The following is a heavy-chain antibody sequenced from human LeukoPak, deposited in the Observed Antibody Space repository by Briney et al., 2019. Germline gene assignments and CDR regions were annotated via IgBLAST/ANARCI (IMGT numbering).Heavy chain of an antibody. CDR2: ICSGGST. CDR1: RDSITTSSNY. D-gene: IGHD2/OR15-2a*01. J-gene: IGHJ4*02. Sequence: PSETLSLTCTVSRDSITTSSNYWAWLRQSPGKGLEWVSIICSGGSTYYADSVKGRFTISRDNSKNTLYLQMNSLRAEDTAVYYCAAQTTFSYYFDYWGQGTLVTVSS. V-gene: IGHV3-53*01. CDR3: AAQTTFSYYFDY.